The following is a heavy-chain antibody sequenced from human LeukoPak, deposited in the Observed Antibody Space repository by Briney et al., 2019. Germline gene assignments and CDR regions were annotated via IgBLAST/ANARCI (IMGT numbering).Heavy chain of an antibody. CDR2: IIPIFGTA. V-gene: IGHV1-69*13. CDR3: ARRLYYYDSSGYDAFDI. CDR1: GGTFSSYA. Sequence: ASVKVSCKASGGTFSSYAISWVRQAPGQGLEWMGGIIPIFGTANYAQKFQGRVTITADESTSTAYMELSSLRSEDTAVYYCARRLYYYDSSGYDAFDIWGQGTMVTVSP. J-gene: IGHJ3*02. D-gene: IGHD3-22*01.